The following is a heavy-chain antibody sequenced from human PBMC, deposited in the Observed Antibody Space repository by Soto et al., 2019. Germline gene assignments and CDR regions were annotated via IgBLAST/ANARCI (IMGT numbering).Heavy chain of an antibody. D-gene: IGHD3-16*01. CDR1: GFTFSSYA. V-gene: IGHV3-30-3*01. J-gene: IGHJ4*02. CDR3: ARDGGAY. Sequence: QVQLVESGGGVVQPGRSLRLSCAASGFTFSSYAMHWVRRAPGKGLEWMAVMSYDGSNKYYADSVKGRFTISRDKSKNALYLQMTSLRPEDTALYYCARDGGAYWGQGTLVIVSS. CDR2: MSYDGSNK.